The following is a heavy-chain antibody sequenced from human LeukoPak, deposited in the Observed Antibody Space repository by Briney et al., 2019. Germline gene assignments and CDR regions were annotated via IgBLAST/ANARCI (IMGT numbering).Heavy chain of an antibody. J-gene: IGHJ3*02. CDR1: RGTFTSYA. D-gene: IGHD3-10*01. V-gene: IGHV1-69*04. CDR3: ARALWFGELLGAAFDI. Sequence: SLKVSCKASRGTFTSYAISWVRQAPGPRREWMGRIIPILGIANYTQKFQGRVTITADKSTSTAYMELSSLRSEDTAVYYCARALWFGELLGAAFDIWGQGTMVTVSS. CDR2: IIPILGIA.